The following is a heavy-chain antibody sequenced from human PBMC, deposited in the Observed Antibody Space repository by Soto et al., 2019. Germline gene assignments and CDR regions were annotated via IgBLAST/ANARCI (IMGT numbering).Heavy chain of an antibody. CDR3: ARANRITMVRGVIIGYYYYGMDV. V-gene: IGHV4-34*01. CDR2: INHSGST. CDR1: GGSFPGYS. D-gene: IGHD3-10*01. J-gene: IGHJ6*02. Sequence: PSETLSLTCAVYGGSFPGYSWSRIPQPPGKGIEWIGEINHSGSTNYNPSLKSRVTISVDTSKNQFSLKLSSVTAADTAVYYCARANRITMVRGVIIGYYYYGMDVWGQGTTVT.